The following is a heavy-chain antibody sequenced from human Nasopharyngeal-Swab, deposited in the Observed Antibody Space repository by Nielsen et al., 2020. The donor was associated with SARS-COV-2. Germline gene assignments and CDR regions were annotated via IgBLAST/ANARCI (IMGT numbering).Heavy chain of an antibody. J-gene: IGHJ4*02. CDR1: GFSFSIYW. V-gene: IGHV3-74*01. Sequence: GESLKISCAASGFSFSIYWMHWVRQPPGKGLVWVSGISSDESTTTYADSVKGRFTISRDNTKNTLYLQTNSLRAEDTAVYYCARDSPWQELDYWGQGTLVTVSS. CDR2: ISSDESTT. CDR3: ARDSPWQELDY. D-gene: IGHD1-1*01.